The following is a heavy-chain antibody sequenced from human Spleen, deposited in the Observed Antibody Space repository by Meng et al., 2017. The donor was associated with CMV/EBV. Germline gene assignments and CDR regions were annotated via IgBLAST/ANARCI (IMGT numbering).Heavy chain of an antibody. J-gene: IGHJ6*02. D-gene: IGHD3-10*01. Sequence: GGSLRLSCEASEFTFSGYWMSWVRQAPGKGLERVANIKQDGSEKNYVDSVKGRFTISRDNAKNSLYLQMNSLRAEDTAVYYCARDNHGFGELREDVWGQGITVTVSS. CDR1: EFTFSGYW. V-gene: IGHV3-7*01. CDR3: ARDNHGFGELREDV. CDR2: IKQDGSEK.